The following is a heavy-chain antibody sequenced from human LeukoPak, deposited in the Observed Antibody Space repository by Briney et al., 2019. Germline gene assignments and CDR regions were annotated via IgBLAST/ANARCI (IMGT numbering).Heavy chain of an antibody. V-gene: IGHV3-21*01. CDR3: ARDASRGILSDY. D-gene: IGHD3-10*01. CDR2: ISSSGRNI. CDR1: GFTFSSYG. Sequence: GGSLRLSCAASGFTFSSYGMNWVRQAPGKGLEWVSSISSSGRNIFYVDSVTGRFTISRDNSNNSLFLQMNNLRAEDTAVYYCARDASRGILSDYWGQGTLVTVSS. J-gene: IGHJ4*02.